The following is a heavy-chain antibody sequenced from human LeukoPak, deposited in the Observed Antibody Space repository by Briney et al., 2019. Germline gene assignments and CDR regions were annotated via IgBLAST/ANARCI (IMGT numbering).Heavy chain of an antibody. CDR3: ARDGGYYYYYGMDV. CDR2: ISSSSSYI. V-gene: IGHV3-21*01. Sequence: PSETLSLTCAVYGGSFSGYYWNWVRQAPGKGLEWVSSISSSSSYIYYADSVKGRFTISRDNAKNSLYLQMNSLRAEDTAVYYCARDGGYYYYYGMDVWGQGTTVTVSS. J-gene: IGHJ6*02. D-gene: IGHD3-16*01. CDR1: GGSFSGYY.